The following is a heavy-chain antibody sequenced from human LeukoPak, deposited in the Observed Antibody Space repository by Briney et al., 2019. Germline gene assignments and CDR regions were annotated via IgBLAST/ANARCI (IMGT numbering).Heavy chain of an antibody. Sequence: GGSLTLSCVGSGFTFTTFWMAWVRQGPGKGLEWVANMKHDRNAKHYVHSVKGRFTISRDNAKKSLYLQMNRLRAEDTAVYYCARDVDGNLDYWGQGTLVTVSS. CDR1: GFTFTTFW. D-gene: IGHD1-14*01. CDR3: ARDVDGNLDY. V-gene: IGHV3-7*01. J-gene: IGHJ4*02. CDR2: MKHDRNAK.